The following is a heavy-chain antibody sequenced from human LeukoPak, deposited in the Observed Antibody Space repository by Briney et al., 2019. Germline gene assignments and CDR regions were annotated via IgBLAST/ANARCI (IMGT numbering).Heavy chain of an antibody. J-gene: IGHJ6*03. Sequence: ASVKVSCKASGYTFTSYAMNWVRQAPGQGREWMGWINTNTGNPTYAQGFTGRFVFSLDTSVSTAYLQISSLKAEDTAVYYCARVDYYGSGSYPYYYYYMDVWGKGTTVTVSS. CDR3: ARVDYYGSGSYPYYYYYMDV. CDR2: INTNTGNP. D-gene: IGHD3-10*01. CDR1: GYTFTSYA. V-gene: IGHV7-4-1*02.